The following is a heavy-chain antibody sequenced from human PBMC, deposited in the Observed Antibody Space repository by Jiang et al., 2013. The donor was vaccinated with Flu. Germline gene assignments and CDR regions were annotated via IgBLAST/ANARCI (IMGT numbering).Heavy chain of an antibody. J-gene: IGHJ6*02. V-gene: IGHV3-48*03. CDR3: ARDSDYYGSGRDYYYYGMDV. D-gene: IGHD3-10*01. Sequence: SGGGLVQPGGSLRLSCAASGFTFSSYEMNWVRQAPGKGLEWVSYISSSGSTIYYADSVKGRFTISRDNAKNSLYLQMNSLRAEDTAVYYCARDSDYYGSGRDYYYYGMDVWGQGTTVTVSS. CDR2: ISSSGSTI. CDR1: GFTFSSYE.